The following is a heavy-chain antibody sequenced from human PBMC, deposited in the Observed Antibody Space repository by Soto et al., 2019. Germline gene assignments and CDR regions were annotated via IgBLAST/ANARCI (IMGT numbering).Heavy chain of an antibody. CDR2: ISAHNGDT. CDR3: ARVRLSLFDY. J-gene: IGHJ4*02. V-gene: IGHV1-18*04. D-gene: IGHD3-10*01. Sequence: GASVKVSCKASGYTFTTYGITWVRQAPGQGLEWMGWISAHNGDTTYAQKFQGRVTMTTDTSTRTAYMELSSLRSDDTAVYFCARVRLSLFDYWGQGTLVTVSS. CDR1: GYTFTTYG.